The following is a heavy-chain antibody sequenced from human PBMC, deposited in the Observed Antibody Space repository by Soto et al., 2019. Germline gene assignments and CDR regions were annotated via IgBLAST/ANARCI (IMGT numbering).Heavy chain of an antibody. CDR2: ISAYNGNT. CDR3: ARERGSYALDY. V-gene: IGHV1-18*01. CDR1: AYTFTSYG. Sequence: QVQLVQSGAEVKKPGASVKVSCKASAYTFTSYGIGWVRQAPGQGREWIVWISAYNGNTNYAQKLQGRVTMTTDTTTSTAYMELRSRRSDDTAVYDCARERGSYALDYWGQGTLVTVSS. J-gene: IGHJ4*02. D-gene: IGHD1-26*01.